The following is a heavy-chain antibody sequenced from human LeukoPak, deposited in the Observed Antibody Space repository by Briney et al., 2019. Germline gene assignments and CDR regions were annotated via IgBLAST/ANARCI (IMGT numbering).Heavy chain of an antibody. D-gene: IGHD6-19*01. CDR3: AREVGCIAVAGQGDY. J-gene: IGHJ4*02. V-gene: IGHV3-21*01. Sequence: PGGSLRLSCAASGFTFSSYAMSWVRQAPGKGLEWVSSISSSSSYIYYADSVKGRFTISRDNAKNSLYLQMNSLRAEDTAVYYCAREVGCIAVAGQGDYWGQGTLVTVSS. CDR1: GFTFSSYA. CDR2: ISSSSSYI.